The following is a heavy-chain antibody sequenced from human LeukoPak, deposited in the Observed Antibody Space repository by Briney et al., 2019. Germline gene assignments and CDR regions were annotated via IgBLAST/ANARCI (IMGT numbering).Heavy chain of an antibody. CDR1: GGTFMTYS. Sequence: VASVKVSYMASGGTFMTYSVTWVRQAPGQGGEWRGGIIPIFGTPNYAQKFQGRVKVTTDDATGTAYMELSSLMSEDTAIYYCARVDRYHFYLDVWGKGTPVTVSS. CDR2: IIPIFGTP. CDR3: ARVDRYHFYLDV. V-gene: IGHV1-69*05. J-gene: IGHJ6*03.